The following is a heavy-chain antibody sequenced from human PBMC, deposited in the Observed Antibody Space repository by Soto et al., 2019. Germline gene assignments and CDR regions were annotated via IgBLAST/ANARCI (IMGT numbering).Heavy chain of an antibody. Sequence: QVQLVESGGGVVQPGRSLRLSCAASGFTFSSYGMHWVRQAPGKGLEWVAVIWYDGSNKYYADSVKGRFTISRDNSKNTLYLQMNSLRAEDTAVYYCARGSEYSGRGGFDYWGQGTLVTVSS. CDR1: GFTFSSYG. V-gene: IGHV3-33*01. D-gene: IGHD5-12*01. CDR3: ARGSEYSGRGGFDY. CDR2: IWYDGSNK. J-gene: IGHJ4*02.